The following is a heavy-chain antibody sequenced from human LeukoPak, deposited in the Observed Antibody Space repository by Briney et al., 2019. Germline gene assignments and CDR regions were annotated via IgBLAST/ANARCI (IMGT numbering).Heavy chain of an antibody. D-gene: IGHD2-2*01. CDR2: IKQDGSEK. CDR1: GFTFSSYW. V-gene: IGHV3-7*01. J-gene: IGHJ3*02. CDR3: ARWGDIVVVPAAMTPDDAFDI. Sequence: GGSLRLSCAASGFTFSSYWMSWVRQAPGKGLEWVANIKQDGSEKYYVDSVKGRFTISRDNAKNSLYLQMNSLRAEDTAVYYCARWGDIVVVPAAMTPDDAFDIWGQGTMVTVSS.